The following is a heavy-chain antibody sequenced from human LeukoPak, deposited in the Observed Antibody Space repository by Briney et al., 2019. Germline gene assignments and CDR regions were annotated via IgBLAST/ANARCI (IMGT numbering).Heavy chain of an antibody. J-gene: IGHJ4*02. V-gene: IGHV4-39*07. CDR3: AKSSYSIFDY. Sequence: SETLSLTCTVSSGSISTSNYYWRWVRQPPGKALEWIGNIFYSGSTYYSPSLKSRVTISLDTSKNQFSLKLSSVTAADTAVYYCAKSSYSIFDYWGQGTLVTVSS. CDR2: IFYSGST. D-gene: IGHD5-18*01. CDR1: SGSISTSNYY.